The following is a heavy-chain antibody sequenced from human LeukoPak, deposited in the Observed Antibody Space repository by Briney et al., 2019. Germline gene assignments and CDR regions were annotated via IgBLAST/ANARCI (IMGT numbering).Heavy chain of an antibody. D-gene: IGHD6-13*01. CDR1: GFTFNNYA. V-gene: IGHV3-30-3*01. CDR3: ARGALGLTYSSSLYLGYHGLDV. CDR2: ISFDGNNR. J-gene: IGHJ6*02. Sequence: GRSLRLSCAASGFTFNNYAMFWVRQAPGNGLEWVSVISFDGNNRYYAASVKGRFTISRDNSKNVYLQMSNLRVEDTAVYYCARGALGLTYSSSLYLGYHGLDVWGQGTTVIVSS.